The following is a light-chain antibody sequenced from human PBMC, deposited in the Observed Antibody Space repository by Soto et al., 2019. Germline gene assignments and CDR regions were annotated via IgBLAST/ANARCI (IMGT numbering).Light chain of an antibody. CDR3: QQRSNWQT. Sequence: EIVMTQSPATLSVSPGDRATLSCRVSQCISLNVAWYYQKPGQAPRLLIYASYNRATGIPARFSGSGSGTDFTLTISSLEPEDFAVYYCQQRSNWQTFGQGTRLEIK. V-gene: IGKV3-11*01. CDR1: QCISLN. J-gene: IGKJ5*01. CDR2: ASY.